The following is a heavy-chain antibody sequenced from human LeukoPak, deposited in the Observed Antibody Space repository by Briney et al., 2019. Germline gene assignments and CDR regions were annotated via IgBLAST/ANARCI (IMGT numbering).Heavy chain of an antibody. J-gene: IGHJ4*02. D-gene: IGHD1-26*01. Sequence: GGSLRLSCAASGFIFSSSAMSWVRQAPGKGLEWVSSITDSGDGTYYADSVKGRFTISRDDSKNTLYLQMNNLRAEDTALYYCAKDSPVATWWGEGTLVTVSS. CDR3: AKDSPVATW. CDR2: ITDSGDGT. V-gene: IGHV3-23*01. CDR1: GFIFSSSA.